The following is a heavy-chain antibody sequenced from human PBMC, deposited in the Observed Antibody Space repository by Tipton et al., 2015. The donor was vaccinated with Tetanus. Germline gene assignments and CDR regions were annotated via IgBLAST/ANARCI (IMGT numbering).Heavy chain of an antibody. V-gene: IGHV4-31*03. CDR1: GGSISSDGAY. CDR3: ARDRGVRGGYYYYHGMDV. D-gene: IGHD3-10*01. Sequence: TLSLTCTVSGGSISSDGAYWSWIRQHPGEGLEWIGYTSNSGSTYYNPSLKSRVTISVDTSQKQISLKVNSVTAADTAVYYCARDRGVRGGYYYYHGMDVWGQGTTVTVSS. CDR2: TSNSGST. J-gene: IGHJ6*02.